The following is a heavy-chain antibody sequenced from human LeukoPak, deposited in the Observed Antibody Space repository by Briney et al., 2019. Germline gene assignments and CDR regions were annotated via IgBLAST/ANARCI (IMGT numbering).Heavy chain of an antibody. CDR3: AKDPNGDYIGTFDI. Sequence: GGSLRLSCAASGITFSSYGMSWVRQAPGKGLEWVSVIIESGGRTYYADSVKGRFTISRDNSKNTLYLQMNSLRAEDTAVYYCAKDPNGDYIGTFDIWGQGTMVTVSS. CDR1: GITFSSYG. V-gene: IGHV3-23*01. D-gene: IGHD4-17*01. J-gene: IGHJ3*02. CDR2: IIESGGRT.